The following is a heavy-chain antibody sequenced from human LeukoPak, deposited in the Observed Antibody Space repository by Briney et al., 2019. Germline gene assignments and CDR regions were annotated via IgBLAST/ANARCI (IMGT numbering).Heavy chain of an antibody. V-gene: IGHV1-46*01. Sequence: ASVKVSCKASGYTFTSYYMHWVRQAPGQGLEWMGIINPSGGSTSYAQKFQGRVTITADKSTSTAYMELSSLRSEDTAVYYCARPVYCSSTSRYTDAFDIWGQGTMVTVSS. CDR2: INPSGGST. CDR3: ARPVYCSSTSRYTDAFDI. D-gene: IGHD2-2*02. CDR1: GYTFTSYY. J-gene: IGHJ3*02.